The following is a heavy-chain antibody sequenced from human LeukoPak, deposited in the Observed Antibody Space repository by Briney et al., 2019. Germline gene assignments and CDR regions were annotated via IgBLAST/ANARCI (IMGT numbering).Heavy chain of an antibody. CDR2: ISGSGGST. V-gene: IGHV3-23*01. Sequence: GGSLRLSCAASGFTFSSYAMSWVRQAPGKGLEWVSAISGSGGSTYYADSVKGRFTISRDNSKNTLYLQMNSLRAEDTAVYYCAKDAPYEYYYGSGSYFDYWGQGTLVTVSS. D-gene: IGHD3-10*01. CDR1: GFTFSSYA. CDR3: AKDAPYEYYYGSGSYFDY. J-gene: IGHJ4*02.